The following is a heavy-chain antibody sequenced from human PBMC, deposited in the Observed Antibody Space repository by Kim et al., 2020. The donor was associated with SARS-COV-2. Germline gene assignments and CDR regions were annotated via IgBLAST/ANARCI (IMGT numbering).Heavy chain of an antibody. J-gene: IGHJ6*02. D-gene: IGHD6-19*01. Sequence: GGSLRLSCAASGFTVSSNYMSWVRQAPGKGLEWVSIIYSGGSTYYADSVKGRFTISRDNSKNTLYLQMNSLRAEDTAVYYCARWDDSSGWSYYYYGMDVWGQGTTVTVSS. CDR2: IYSGGST. V-gene: IGHV3-66*02. CDR3: ARWDDSSGWSYYYYGMDV. CDR1: GFTVSSNY.